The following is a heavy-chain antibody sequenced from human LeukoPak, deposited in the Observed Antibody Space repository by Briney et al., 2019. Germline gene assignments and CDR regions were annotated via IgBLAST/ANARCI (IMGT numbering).Heavy chain of an antibody. Sequence: PSETLSLTCTVSGGSVSSGSYYWSWIRQPPGKGLEWIGYIYYSGSTNYNPSLKSRVTISVDTSKNQFSLKLGSVTAADTAVYYCARVDTAMLRVDYWGQGTLVTVSS. CDR3: ARVDTAMLRVDY. CDR1: GGSVSSGSYY. CDR2: IYYSGST. J-gene: IGHJ4*02. D-gene: IGHD5-18*01. V-gene: IGHV4-61*01.